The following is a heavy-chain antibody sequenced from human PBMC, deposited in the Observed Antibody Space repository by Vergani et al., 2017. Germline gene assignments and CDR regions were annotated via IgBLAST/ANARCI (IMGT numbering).Heavy chain of an antibody. CDR2: ISGSGGST. D-gene: IGHD4-11*01. CDR3: ARLTTRYY. Sequence: VQLVESGGGVVQPGRSLRLSCAASGFTFSSYAMSWVRQAPGKGLEWVSAISGSGGSTYYADSGKGRCTISRDNSKNTLYLQMNSLRAEDTAVYYCARLTTRYYWGEGTLVTVSS. CDR1: GFTFSSYA. V-gene: IGHV3-23*04. J-gene: IGHJ4*02.